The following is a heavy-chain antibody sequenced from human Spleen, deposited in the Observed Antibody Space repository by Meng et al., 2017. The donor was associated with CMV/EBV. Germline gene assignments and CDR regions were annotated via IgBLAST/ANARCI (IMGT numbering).Heavy chain of an antibody. D-gene: IGHD1-1*01. CDR2: IKRNSDGATT. V-gene: IGHV3-15*01. Sequence: GESLKISCAASGFTFSDAWMNWVRQAPGKGLEWVGRIKRNSDGATTEYAAPLKGRFTISRDDSKNTLYLQINSLKTEDTGVYYCTTGTGPLRYYGMDVWGQGTTVTVSS. J-gene: IGHJ6*02. CDR1: GFTFSDAW. CDR3: TTGTGPLRYYGMDV.